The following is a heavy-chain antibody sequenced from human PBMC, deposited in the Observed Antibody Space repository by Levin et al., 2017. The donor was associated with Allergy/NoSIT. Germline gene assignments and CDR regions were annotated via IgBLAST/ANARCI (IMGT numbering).Heavy chain of an antibody. Sequence: GESLKISCKASGYKFTNYWIGWVRQMPGKGLEWMGIIFPDDSDTRYSPSFQGQVSISADKSISTAYLQWGSLKASDTAMYYCARPNCGGDCSRGLPFDAWGQGTMVSVSS. CDR1: GYKFTNYW. D-gene: IGHD2-21*02. V-gene: IGHV5-51*01. CDR3: ARPNCGGDCSRGLPFDA. J-gene: IGHJ3*01. CDR2: IFPDDSDT.